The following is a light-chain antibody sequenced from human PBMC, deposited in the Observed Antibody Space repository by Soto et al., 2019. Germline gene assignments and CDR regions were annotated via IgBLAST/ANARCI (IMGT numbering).Light chain of an antibody. CDR1: QSVSSY. CDR3: QQRSNWPPIT. J-gene: IGKJ5*01. V-gene: IGKV3-11*01. CDR2: DAS. Sequence: ELVLTQSPATLSLSPGQRANLSCRASQSVSSYLAWYQQKPGQAPRLLIYDASNRATGIPARFSGSGSGTDFTLTISSLEPEDFAVYYCQQRSNWPPITFGQGTRLEIK.